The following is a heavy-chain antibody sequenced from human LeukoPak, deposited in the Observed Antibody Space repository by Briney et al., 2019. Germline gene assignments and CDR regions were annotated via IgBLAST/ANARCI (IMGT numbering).Heavy chain of an antibody. CDR3: AREDRMVVTAIRSFDY. D-gene: IGHD2-21*02. CDR2: INSGGETI. J-gene: IGHJ4*02. Sequence: GGSLRLSCAASGFTFSSYEMNWVRQAPGKGLEWVSYINSGGETIFYADSVKGRFTISRDNTKNSLSLQMNSLRAEDTAVYYCAREDRMVVTAIRSFDYWGQGSLVTVSS. CDR1: GFTFSSYE. V-gene: IGHV3-48*03.